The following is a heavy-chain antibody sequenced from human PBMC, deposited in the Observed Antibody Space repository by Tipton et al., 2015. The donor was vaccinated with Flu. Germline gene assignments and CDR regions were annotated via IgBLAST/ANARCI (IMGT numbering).Heavy chain of an antibody. J-gene: IGHJ6*02. CDR3: ARDLWNDRRAYYYYGVDV. V-gene: IGHV4-39*07. Sequence: TLSLTCTVSGGSIGSSSYYWGWIRQPPGKGLEWIGSIYYSGSTYYNPSLKSRVTISVDTSKNQFSLKLSSVTAADTAVYYCARDLWNDRRAYYYYGVDVWGQGTTVTVSS. CDR1: GGSIGSSSYY. D-gene: IGHD1-1*01. CDR2: IYYSGST.